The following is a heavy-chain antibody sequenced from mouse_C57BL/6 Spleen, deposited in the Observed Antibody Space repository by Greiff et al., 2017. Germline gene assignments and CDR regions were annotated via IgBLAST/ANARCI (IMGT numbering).Heavy chain of an antibody. CDR1: GYAFSSSW. Sequence: QVQLKQSGPELVKPGASVKISCKASGYAFSSSWMNWVKQRPGKGLEWIGRIYPGDGDTNYNGKFKGKATLTADKSSSTAYMQLSSLTSEDSAVYFCARSDPDGYSDYWGQGTTLTVSS. D-gene: IGHD2-3*01. CDR2: IYPGDGDT. V-gene: IGHV1-82*01. CDR3: ARSDPDGYSDY. J-gene: IGHJ2*01.